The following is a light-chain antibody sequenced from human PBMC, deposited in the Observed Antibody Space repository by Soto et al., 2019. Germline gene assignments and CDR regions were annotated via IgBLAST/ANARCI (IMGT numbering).Light chain of an antibody. V-gene: IGKV1-5*01. CDR2: DAS. Sequence: DIQMTQSPPTLSASVGDRVTITCRASQSISSWLAWFQQKPGKAPKLLIYDASNLQSGVPSRFSGSGSGTEFTLTISSLQPDDFATYYCQQDNSYSVTFGQGTKVEIK. CDR3: QQDNSYSVT. CDR1: QSISSW. J-gene: IGKJ1*01.